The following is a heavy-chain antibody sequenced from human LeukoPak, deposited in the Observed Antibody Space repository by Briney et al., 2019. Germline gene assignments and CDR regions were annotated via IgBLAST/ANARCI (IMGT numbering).Heavy chain of an antibody. V-gene: IGHV3-48*03. CDR3: ARAGQFDGIVVTPPAVVGDY. J-gene: IGHJ4*02. D-gene: IGHD2-2*01. CDR1: GVTFSNHE. CDR2: ISSSGSTI. Sequence: PGGALRLSRAASGVTFSNHEINWVRQAPGKGLEGGSYISSSGSTIYYAESVWGRFTISRDNAKNSLYLQMNSLRVKDTAVYFCARAGQFDGIVVTPPAVVGDYWGQGTLVTVSS.